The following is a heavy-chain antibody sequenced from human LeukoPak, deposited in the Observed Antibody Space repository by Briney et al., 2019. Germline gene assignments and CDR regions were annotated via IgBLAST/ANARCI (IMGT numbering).Heavy chain of an antibody. CDR3: ASRMGDSSGYYDHWLDP. D-gene: IGHD3-22*01. CDR2: IIPMFGTA. CDR1: GGTFSSYA. Sequence: GASVKVSCKASGGTFSSYAISWVRQAPGQGLEWMGGIIPMFGTANYAQKLQGRVTITTDESPRTAYMERSSLRSEDTAVYYCASRMGDSSGYYDHWLDPWGQGTLVTVSS. V-gene: IGHV1-69*05. J-gene: IGHJ5*02.